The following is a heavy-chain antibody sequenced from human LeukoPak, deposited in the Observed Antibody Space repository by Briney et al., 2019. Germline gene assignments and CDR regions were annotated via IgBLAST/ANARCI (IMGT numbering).Heavy chain of an antibody. J-gene: IGHJ4*02. V-gene: IGHV1-18*01. CDR1: GYAFTTFG. Sequence: GASVKVSCKASGYAFTTFGIMWVRQAPGQGLEWMGWISTYKTYTRYAQKVQGRATLTTDPSTSTAYLELTSLTSDDTAVYFCARASDTSWPFDFWGQGTKVTVSS. D-gene: IGHD2-2*01. CDR3: ARASDTSWPFDF. CDR2: ISTYKTYT.